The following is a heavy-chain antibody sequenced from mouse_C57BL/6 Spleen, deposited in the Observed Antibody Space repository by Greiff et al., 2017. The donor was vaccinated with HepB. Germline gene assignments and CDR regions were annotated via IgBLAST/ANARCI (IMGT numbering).Heavy chain of an antibody. CDR2: ISNLAYSI. V-gene: IGHV5-15*01. J-gene: IGHJ1*03. Sequence: EVKVVESGGGLVQPGGSLKLSCAASGFNFSDYGMAWVRQAPRKGPEWVAFISNLAYSIYYADTVTGRFTISRANAKNTLYLEMSSLRSEDTSMYYCARAYSGRYFDVWGTGTPVTVSS. D-gene: IGHD1-1*01. CDR1: GFNFSDYG. CDR3: ARAYSGRYFDV.